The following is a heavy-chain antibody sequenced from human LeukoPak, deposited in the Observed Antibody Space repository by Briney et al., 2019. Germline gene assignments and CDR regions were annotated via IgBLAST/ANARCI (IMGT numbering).Heavy chain of an antibody. Sequence: GALRLSCAASGFTFSNYWLTWVRQAPGQGLEWVANIKQDGSEKHYVDSMKGRFTISRDNAKNSLYLQMNSLRAEDTAVYYCARDRQIAYWGQGTLVTVSS. CDR2: IKQDGSEK. V-gene: IGHV3-7*01. CDR1: GFTFSNYW. J-gene: IGHJ4*02. CDR3: ARDRQIAY.